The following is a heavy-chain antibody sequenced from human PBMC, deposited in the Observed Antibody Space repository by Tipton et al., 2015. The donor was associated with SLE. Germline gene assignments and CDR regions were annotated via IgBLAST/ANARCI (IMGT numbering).Heavy chain of an antibody. CDR3: ARAGVTIFGVVEAGYYYMDV. D-gene: IGHD3-3*01. J-gene: IGHJ6*03. V-gene: IGHV4-39*07. Sequence: TLSLTCTVSGGSISSSSYYWGWIRQPPGKGLEWIGSIYYSGSTYYNPSLKSRFTISVDTSKNQFSLKLSSVTAADTAVYYCARAGVTIFGVVEAGYYYMDVWGKGTTVTVSS. CDR2: IYYSGST. CDR1: GGSISSSSYY.